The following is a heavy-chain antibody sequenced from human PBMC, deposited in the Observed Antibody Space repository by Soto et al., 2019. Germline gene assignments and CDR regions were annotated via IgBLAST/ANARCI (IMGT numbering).Heavy chain of an antibody. D-gene: IGHD2-15*01. Sequence: ASVKVSCKASGYTFTSYDINWVRQATGQGLEWMGWMNPNSGNTGYAQKFQGRVTMTRNTPISTAYMELSSLRSEDTAGDYCGGAMVVAATQRNSGGRGTLATVS. CDR2: MNPNSGNT. J-gene: IGHJ5*01. CDR1: GYTFTSYD. V-gene: IGHV1-8*01. CDR3: GGAMVVAATQRNS.